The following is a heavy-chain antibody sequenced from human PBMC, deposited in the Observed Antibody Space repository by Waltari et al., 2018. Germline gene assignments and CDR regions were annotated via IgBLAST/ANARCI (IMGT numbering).Heavy chain of an antibody. Sequence: VHVEASGGGLMQPGGPLRLSCSASGSPVSSFYMAWGRQAPGKGLEWVSLIYSGGDTYYADSVKGRFTISRDNSKNMVFLQMNSLRADDTAVYYCARETGVAVAGYGLDIWGQGTTVTVSS. CDR1: GSPVSSFY. CDR2: IYSGGDT. J-gene: IGHJ6*02. D-gene: IGHD2-15*01. V-gene: IGHV3-53*01. CDR3: ARETGVAVAGYGLDI.